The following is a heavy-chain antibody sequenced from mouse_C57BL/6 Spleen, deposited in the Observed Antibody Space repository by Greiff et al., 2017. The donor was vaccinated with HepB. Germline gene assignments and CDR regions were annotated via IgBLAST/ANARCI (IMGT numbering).Heavy chain of an antibody. CDR2: IYPGSGST. J-gene: IGHJ2*01. CDR3: ARGLRQGVIDY. D-gene: IGHD2-2*01. CDR1: GYTFTSYW. V-gene: IGHV1-55*01. Sequence: QVQLQQSGAELVKPGASVKMSCKASGYTFTSYWITWVKQRPGQGLEWIGDIYPGSGSTNYNEKFKSKATLTVDKSSSTAYMQLSSLTSEDSAVYYCARGLRQGVIDYWGQGTTLTVSS.